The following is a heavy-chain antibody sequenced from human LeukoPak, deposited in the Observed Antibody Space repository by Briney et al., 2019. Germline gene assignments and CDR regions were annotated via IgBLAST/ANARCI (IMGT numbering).Heavy chain of an antibody. CDR1: GFTFGDYA. CDR2: ISSSGSSI. CDR3: AREGALTVTKDAFDI. Sequence: GGSLRLSCAASGFTFGDYAMSWVRQAPGKGLEWVSYISSSGSSIYYADSVKGRSTISRDNAKNSLYLQMNSLRAEDTAVYYCAREGALTVTKDAFDIWGQGTMVTVSS. V-gene: IGHV3-48*03. D-gene: IGHD4-17*01. J-gene: IGHJ3*02.